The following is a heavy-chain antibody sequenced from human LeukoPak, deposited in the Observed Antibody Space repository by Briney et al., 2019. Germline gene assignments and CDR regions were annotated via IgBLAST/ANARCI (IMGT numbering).Heavy chain of an antibody. Sequence: ASVKVSCTASGYTFTSYDINWVRQATGQGLEWMGWMNPNSGNTGYAQKFQGRVTMTRNTSISTAYMELSSLRSEDTAVYYCARGSWIQLWLRYYYYMDVWGKGTTVTISS. D-gene: IGHD5-18*01. CDR1: GYTFTSYD. V-gene: IGHV1-8*01. CDR3: ARGSWIQLWLRYYYYMDV. J-gene: IGHJ6*03. CDR2: MNPNSGNT.